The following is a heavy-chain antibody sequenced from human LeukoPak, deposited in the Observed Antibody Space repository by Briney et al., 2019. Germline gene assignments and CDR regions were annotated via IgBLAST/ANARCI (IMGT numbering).Heavy chain of an antibody. CDR3: ARRIVDTAMVTVRWGMDY. CDR1: GGSFSGYY. CDR2: INHSGST. D-gene: IGHD5-18*01. V-gene: IGHV4-34*01. Sequence: PSETLSLTCAVYGGSFSGYYWSWIRQPPGKGLEWIGEINHSGSTNYNPSLKSRVTISVDTSKNQFSLKLSSVTAADTAVYYCARRIVDTAMVTVRWGMDYWGQGTLVTVSS. J-gene: IGHJ4*02.